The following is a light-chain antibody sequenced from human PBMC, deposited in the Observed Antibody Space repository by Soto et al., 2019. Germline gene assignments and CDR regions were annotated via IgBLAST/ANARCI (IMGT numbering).Light chain of an antibody. J-gene: IGKJ1*01. CDR1: QSVTSN. V-gene: IGKV3-15*01. CDR2: AAS. CDR3: QQYSNWPPIT. Sequence: EIVMAQSPGTLSVSQGERATLSCRASQSVTSNLAWYQQKPGQAPRLLIYAASTRAPGIPARFSGSGSGTEFTLTISSLQSEDFAVYYCQQYSNWPPITFGQGTKVDI.